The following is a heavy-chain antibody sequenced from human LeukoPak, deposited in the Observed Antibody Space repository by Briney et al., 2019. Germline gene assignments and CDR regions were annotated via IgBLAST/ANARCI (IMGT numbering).Heavy chain of an antibody. CDR2: IIPIFGTA. J-gene: IGHJ4*02. Sequence: AASVKVSCKASGGTFSSYAISWVRQAPGQGLEWMGGIIPIFGTANYAQKFQGRVTITADKSTSTAYMELSSLRSEDTAVYYCARDLQYYGDYVFDYWGQGTLVTVSS. CDR1: GGTFSSYA. V-gene: IGHV1-69*06. D-gene: IGHD4-17*01. CDR3: ARDLQYYGDYVFDY.